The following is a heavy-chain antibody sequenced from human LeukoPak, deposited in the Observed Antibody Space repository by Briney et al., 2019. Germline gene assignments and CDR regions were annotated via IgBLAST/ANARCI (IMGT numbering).Heavy chain of an antibody. D-gene: IGHD5-18*01. V-gene: IGHV4-39*01. J-gene: IGHJ4*02. CDR2: IYYSGST. CDR3: ARQTDTAMVDY. CDR1: GGSISSSSYY. Sequence: PSETLSLTCTVSGGSISSSSYYWGWIRQPPGKGLEWIGSIYYSGSTHYNPSLKSRVTISVDTSKNQFSLKLSSVTAADTAVYYCARQTDTAMVDYWGQGTLVTVSS.